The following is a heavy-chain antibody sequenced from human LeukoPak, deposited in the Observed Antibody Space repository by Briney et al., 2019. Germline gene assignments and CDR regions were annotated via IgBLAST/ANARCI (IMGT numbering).Heavy chain of an antibody. CDR3: ARLWFGDGSDALDI. Sequence: GASVKVSCKASGYTFTGYYMHWVRQAPGQGLEWMGWINPNSGGTNYAQKFQGWVTMTRDTSISTAYMELSRLRSDDTAVYYCARLWFGDGSDALDIWGQGTMVTVSS. CDR1: GYTFTGYY. CDR2: INPNSGGT. J-gene: IGHJ3*02. V-gene: IGHV1-2*04. D-gene: IGHD3-10*01.